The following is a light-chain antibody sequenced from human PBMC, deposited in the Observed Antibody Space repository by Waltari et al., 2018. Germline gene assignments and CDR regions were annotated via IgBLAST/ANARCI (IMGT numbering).Light chain of an antibody. J-gene: IGKJ2*01. Sequence: EVLMTQSPPTLSVSSGERATLSCRASQSIARNLAWYQQKPGQAPRLLIYGASTRATDVPDRFSGSGSGTEFTLTISSLQSEDFAVYYCQQYNNWRTFGQGTKLEIK. CDR2: GAS. V-gene: IGKV3-15*01. CDR1: QSIARN. CDR3: QQYNNWRT.